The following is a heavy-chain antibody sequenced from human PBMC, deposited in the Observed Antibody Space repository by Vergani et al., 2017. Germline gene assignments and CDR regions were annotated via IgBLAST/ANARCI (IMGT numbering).Heavy chain of an antibody. Sequence: QVQLVQSGAEVKKPGSSVKVSCKASGATFSSYAINWVRQAPGQGLEWMGRIIPIIGTTNYAQKFQGRVTIDADEFSSTVFMELSSLTYEDTAVYYCARDVQGFCSGGKCYPGNDQYYAMEVWGQGTTVTVSS. CDR1: GATFSSYA. D-gene: IGHD2-15*01. CDR3: ARDVQGFCSGGKCYPGNDQYYAMEV. J-gene: IGHJ6*02. CDR2: IIPIIGTT. V-gene: IGHV1-69*11.